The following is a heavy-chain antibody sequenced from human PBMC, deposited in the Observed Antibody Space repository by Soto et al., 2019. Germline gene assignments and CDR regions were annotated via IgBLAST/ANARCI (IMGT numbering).Heavy chain of an antibody. CDR3: ARIGGYHGPLDY. J-gene: IGHJ4*02. Sequence: SETLSLTCTVSGVSISSYFWSWIRQPPGRGLEWIGYTYHRGSTNYSPSLKSRVAISLDTSENQFSLRVNSVTAADTAVYYCARIGGYHGPLDYWGQGTPVTGSS. V-gene: IGHV4-59*01. CDR2: TYHRGST. D-gene: IGHD3-16*02. CDR1: GVSISSYF.